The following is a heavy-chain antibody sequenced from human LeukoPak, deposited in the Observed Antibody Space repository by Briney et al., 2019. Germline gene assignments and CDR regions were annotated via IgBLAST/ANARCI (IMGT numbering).Heavy chain of an antibody. Sequence: SETLSLTCIVSGGSISSDYWSWIRQSPGKGLEWIGYIYYSGSTNYNPSLKSRVTMSVDTSKNQFSLKLTSVTAADTAVYYCARGSSYGFDYWGQGTLVTVSS. CDR1: GGSISSDY. V-gene: IGHV4-59*12. J-gene: IGHJ4*02. CDR2: IYYSGST. CDR3: ARGSSYGFDY. D-gene: IGHD4-17*01.